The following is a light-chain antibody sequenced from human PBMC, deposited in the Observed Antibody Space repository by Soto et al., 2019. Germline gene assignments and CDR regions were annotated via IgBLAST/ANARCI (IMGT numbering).Light chain of an antibody. V-gene: IGKV1-8*01. J-gene: IGKJ1*01. CDR2: AAS. CDR1: QGISSY. CDR3: QQYYSYQWT. Sequence: AIRMTQSPSSFSASTGDRVTITCRASQGISSYLAWYQQKPGKAPKLLIYAASTLQSGVPSRFSGSGSGTGFTLTISCLQYEDFETYYCQQYYSYQWTLGQGTKADIK.